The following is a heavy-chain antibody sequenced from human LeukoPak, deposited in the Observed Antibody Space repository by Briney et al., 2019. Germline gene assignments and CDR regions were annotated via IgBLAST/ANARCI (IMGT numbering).Heavy chain of an antibody. CDR2: IYYSGST. J-gene: IGHJ6*02. CDR1: GGSISSSSYY. V-gene: IGHV4-39*01. Sequence: PSETLSLTCTVSGGSISSSSYYWGWIRKPPGKGLEWIGSIYYSGSTYYNPSLKSRVTISVDTSKNQFSLKLSSVTAADTAVYYCAVIRNYYYYYGMDVWGQGTTVTVSS. D-gene: IGHD3-10*01. CDR3: AVIRNYYYYYGMDV.